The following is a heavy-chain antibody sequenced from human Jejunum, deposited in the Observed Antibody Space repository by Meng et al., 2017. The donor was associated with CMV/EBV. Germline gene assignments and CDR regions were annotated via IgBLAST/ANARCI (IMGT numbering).Heavy chain of an antibody. CDR2: VSPNSDNA. J-gene: IGHJ6*02. CDR1: GYAFTTYD. Sequence: GYAFTTYDINWVRQAPGQGLEWMGWVSPNSDNAGYAQRFQGRVTFTRNSSISTAYMELSSLTYEDTAVYYCARGQYYQYYYGLDVWGLGTTVTVSS. D-gene: IGHD3-16*01. CDR3: ARGQYYQYYYGLDV. V-gene: IGHV1-8*03.